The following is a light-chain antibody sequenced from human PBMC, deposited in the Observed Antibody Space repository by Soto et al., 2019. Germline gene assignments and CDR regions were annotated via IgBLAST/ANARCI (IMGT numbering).Light chain of an antibody. CDR1: QSISSY. CDR3: QQSYSTPRT. CDR2: AAS. Sequence: DIQMTQSPFSLSASVGDRVTITCRASQSISSYLNSYQQKPGKAPKLLIYAASSLQSGVPSRFSGSGSGTDFTLIISSLQPEDFATYYFQQSYSTPRTFGQGTKVDIK. V-gene: IGKV1-39*01. J-gene: IGKJ1*01.